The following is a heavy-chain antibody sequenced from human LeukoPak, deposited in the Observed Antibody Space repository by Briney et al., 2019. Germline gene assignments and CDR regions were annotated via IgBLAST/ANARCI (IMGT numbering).Heavy chain of an antibody. Sequence: GGSLRLSCAASGFTFSSYWMHWVRHAPGKGLGWGSRINSDGSSTSYADSVKGRFTISRDNAKNTLYLQMNSLRAEDTAVYYCARDAQLLWFGELGDWGQGTMVTVSS. CDR2: INSDGSST. CDR1: GFTFSSYW. CDR3: ARDAQLLWFGELGD. J-gene: IGHJ3*01. V-gene: IGHV3-74*01. D-gene: IGHD3-10*01.